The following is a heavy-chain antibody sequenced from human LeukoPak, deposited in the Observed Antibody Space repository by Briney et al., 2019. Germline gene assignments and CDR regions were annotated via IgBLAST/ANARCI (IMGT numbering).Heavy chain of an antibody. CDR1: GYSFTGYY. CDR2: INPNSGGT. CDR3: ARGGGYSYGFGY. Sequence: ASVKVSCKASGYSFTGYYMHWVRQAPGQGLEWMGWINPNSGGTNYVQKFQGRVTMTRDTSISTVYMELSTLRSDDTAVYYCARGGGYSYGFGYWGQGTLVTVSS. J-gene: IGHJ4*02. D-gene: IGHD5-12*01. V-gene: IGHV1-2*02.